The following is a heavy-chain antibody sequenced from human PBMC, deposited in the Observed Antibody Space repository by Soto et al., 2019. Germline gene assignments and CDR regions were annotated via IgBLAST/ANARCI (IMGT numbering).Heavy chain of an antibody. CDR3: ATRYCSGGSCYSKWFDP. CDR1: GGSFSGYY. D-gene: IGHD2-15*01. CDR2: INHSGST. J-gene: IGHJ5*02. V-gene: IGHV4-34*01. Sequence: QVQLQQWGAGLLKPSETLSLTCAVYGGSFSGYYWSWIRQPPGKGLEWIGEINHSGSTNYNPSVKRRVTLTGDTSKNQFYLKLSSVPAADTAVYYCATRYCSGGSCYSKWFDPWGQGTLVTVSS.